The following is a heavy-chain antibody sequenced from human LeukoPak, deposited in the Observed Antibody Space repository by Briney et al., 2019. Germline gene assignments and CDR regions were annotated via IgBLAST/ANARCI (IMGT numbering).Heavy chain of an antibody. V-gene: IGHV3-48*01. J-gene: IGHJ6*03. D-gene: IGHD1-7*01. CDR1: GFTFSSYS. CDR3: ARPRGPNWNYAYYYYMDV. Sequence: GGSLRLSCAASGFTFSSYSMNWVRQAPGKGLEWVSYISSSSSTIYYADSVKGRFTISRDNAKNSLYLQMNSLRAEDTAVYYCARPRGPNWNYAYYYYMDVWGKGTTVTVSS. CDR2: ISSSSSTI.